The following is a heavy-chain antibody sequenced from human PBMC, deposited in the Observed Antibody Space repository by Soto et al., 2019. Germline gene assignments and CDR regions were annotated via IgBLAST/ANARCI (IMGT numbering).Heavy chain of an antibody. CDR3: APVRNFDKLFSL. CDR2: INQGGST. V-gene: IGHV4-34*01. D-gene: IGHD3-9*01. Sequence: SETLCLTCAVDDGSCGNYDGSWIRQPPGKGLEWIGEINQGGSTTYNPSLKSRVTMSLDTSKNQYFLKLNSVTAADTAVYYCAPVRNFDKLFSLWGQGTPVTVSS. J-gene: IGHJ4*02. CDR1: DGSCGNYD.